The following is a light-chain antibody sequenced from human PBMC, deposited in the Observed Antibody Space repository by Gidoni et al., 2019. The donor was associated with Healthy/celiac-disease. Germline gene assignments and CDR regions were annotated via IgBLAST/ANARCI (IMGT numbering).Light chain of an antibody. J-gene: IGLJ1*01. CDR2: DVS. CDR1: SSDVGGYHY. V-gene: IGLV2-11*01. Sequence: QSALTQPRSVSGSPGQSVTISCTGTSSDVGGYHYVSWYQQRPGKAPNLLISDVSKRPSGVPDRFSGSKSGNTASLTISGLQAEDEADYYCCSYAGSYSFVFGTGTKVTV. CDR3: CSYAGSYSFV.